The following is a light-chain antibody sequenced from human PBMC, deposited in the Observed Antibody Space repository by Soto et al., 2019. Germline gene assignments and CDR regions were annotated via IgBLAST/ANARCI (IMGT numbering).Light chain of an antibody. V-gene: IGLV2-14*01. J-gene: IGLJ3*02. CDR2: EVS. CDR1: SSDIGAYNS. CDR3: SSYTISSTSNWV. Sequence: QSALTQPASVSGSPGQSITISCTGTSSDIGAYNSVSWYQQYPGRAPKLMIYEVSNRPSGVSNRFSGSKSGNTASLTISGLQAEDEADYYCSSYTISSTSNWVFGGGTKVTVL.